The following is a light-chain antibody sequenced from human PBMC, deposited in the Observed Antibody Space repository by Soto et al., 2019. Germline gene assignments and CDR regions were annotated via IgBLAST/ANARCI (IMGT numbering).Light chain of an antibody. J-gene: IGKJ3*01. Sequence: DMQLTQSPSFLSASVGDRVTSTCRASHGISSYLAWYQLKPGTAPKLLIYAASTLQSGVPSSFSGSGSGTEFTLTINSLQPEDFATYFCQQLNNYPFTFGPGTKVEIK. CDR2: AAS. CDR1: HGISSY. V-gene: IGKV1-9*01. CDR3: QQLNNYPFT.